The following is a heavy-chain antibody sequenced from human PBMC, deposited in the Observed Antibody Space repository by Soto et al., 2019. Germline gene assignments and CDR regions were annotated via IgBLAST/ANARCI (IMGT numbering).Heavy chain of an antibody. J-gene: IGHJ5*02. V-gene: IGHV3-33*01. Sequence: QVQLVESGGGVVQPGRSLRLSCTASGFIFSTYGMHWVRQAPGKGLEWVAVIWYDGINKYYEDSVQGRFTISRDNSKNRLYQQMNSLRVEDTAVYYCARDRAPRTLVGADHWGQGTLVTVSS. CDR1: GFIFSTYG. D-gene: IGHD3-10*01. CDR3: ARDRAPRTLVGADH. CDR2: IWYDGINK.